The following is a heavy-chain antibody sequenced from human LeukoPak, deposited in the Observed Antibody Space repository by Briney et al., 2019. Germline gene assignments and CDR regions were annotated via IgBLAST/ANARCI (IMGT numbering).Heavy chain of an antibody. J-gene: IGHJ6*02. CDR3: ARGANGIQLWSNYYYYGMDV. Sequence: PSETLSLTCAVYGGSFSGYYWSWIRNPPGKGLEWLAEINHSGSTNYNPSLKSRVTISVDTSKNQFSLKLSSVTAADTAVYYCARGANGIQLWSNYYYYGMDVWGQGTTVTVSS. D-gene: IGHD5-18*01. CDR1: GGSFSGYY. CDR2: INHSGST. V-gene: IGHV4-34*01.